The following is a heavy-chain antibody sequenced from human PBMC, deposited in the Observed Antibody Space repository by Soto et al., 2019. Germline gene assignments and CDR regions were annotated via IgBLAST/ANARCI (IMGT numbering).Heavy chain of an antibody. CDR3: AKRPLATVFGVAGNRFDP. D-gene: IGHD3-3*01. CDR1: GFTFSTYA. CDR2: ISGSGGST. V-gene: IGHV3-23*01. J-gene: IGHJ5*02. Sequence: GGSLRLSCAASGFTFSTYAMTCVRQAPGKGLEWVSGISGSGGSTYYADSVKGRFTISRDNSKNTLYLQMNSLRAEDTAVYYCAKRPLATVFGVAGNRFDPWGQGTLVTVSS.